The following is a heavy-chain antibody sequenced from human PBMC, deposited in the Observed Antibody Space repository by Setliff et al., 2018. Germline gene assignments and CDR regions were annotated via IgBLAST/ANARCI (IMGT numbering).Heavy chain of an antibody. CDR3: ARASYYYDSSGYYGAGAFDI. CDR2: MNPNSGNT. Sequence: ASVKVSCKASGYTFTSYDINWVRQATGQGLEWMGWMNPNSGNTGYAQKFQGRVTMTRNTSISTAYMDLSSLRFEDTAVYYCARASYYYDSSGYYGAGAFDIWGQGTMVTVSS. V-gene: IGHV1-8*02. CDR1: GYTFTSYD. D-gene: IGHD3-22*01. J-gene: IGHJ3*02.